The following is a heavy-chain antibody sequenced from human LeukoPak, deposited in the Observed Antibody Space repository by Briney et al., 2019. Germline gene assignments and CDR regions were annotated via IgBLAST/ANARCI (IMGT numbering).Heavy chain of an antibody. V-gene: IGHV1-46*01. CDR3: ARVFTFDYYYYGMDV. CDR1: GGTFSSYA. Sequence: ASVKVSCKASGGTFSSYAISWVRQAPGQGLEWMGIINPSGGSTSYAQTFQGRVTMTRDTSTSTVYMELSSLRSEDTAVYYCARVFTFDYYYYGMDVWGQGTTVTVSS. CDR2: INPSGGST. J-gene: IGHJ6*02. D-gene: IGHD3-3*01.